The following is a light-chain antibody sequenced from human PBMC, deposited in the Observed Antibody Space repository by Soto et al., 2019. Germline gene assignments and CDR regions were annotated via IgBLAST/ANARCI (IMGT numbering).Light chain of an antibody. Sequence: QSVLTQPASVSGSPGQSITLSCTGTSSDVGNYNLVSWYQQYPGKAPKLLISDGGKRPSGISNRFSGSKSGNTASLTISGLQAETGAVYSCGSCTSSSIYVFETGTRVP. CDR1: SSDVGNYNL. V-gene: IGLV2-14*02. CDR2: DGG. CDR3: GSCTSSSIYV. J-gene: IGLJ1*01.